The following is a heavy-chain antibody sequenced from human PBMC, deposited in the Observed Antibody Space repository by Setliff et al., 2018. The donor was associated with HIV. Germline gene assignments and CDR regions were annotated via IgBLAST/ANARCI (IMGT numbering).Heavy chain of an antibody. Sequence: VKVSCKASGYSFTNLGLNWVRQAPGQGLEWMGWISVYNGHTNFAQKLQDRVTMTTDTSTSTAYMELRSLRSDDTAVYYCARAYDVLTGYFDYWGQGTLVTVSS. J-gene: IGHJ4*02. D-gene: IGHD3-9*01. V-gene: IGHV1-18*01. CDR3: ARAYDVLTGYFDY. CDR2: ISVYNGHT. CDR1: GYSFTNLG.